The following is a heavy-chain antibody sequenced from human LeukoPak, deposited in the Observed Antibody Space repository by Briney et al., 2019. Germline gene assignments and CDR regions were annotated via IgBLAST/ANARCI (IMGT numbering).Heavy chain of an antibody. CDR3: ARELDCSGGSCPNDY. J-gene: IGHJ4*02. CDR1: GFTFDDYG. Sequence: PGGSLRLSCAASGFTFDDYGMSWVRQAPGKGLEWVSGINWNGGSTGYADSVKGRFTISRDNAKNSLYLQMNSLRAEDTALYYCARELDCSGGSCPNDYWGQGTLVTVSS. D-gene: IGHD2-15*01. CDR2: INWNGGST. V-gene: IGHV3-20*04.